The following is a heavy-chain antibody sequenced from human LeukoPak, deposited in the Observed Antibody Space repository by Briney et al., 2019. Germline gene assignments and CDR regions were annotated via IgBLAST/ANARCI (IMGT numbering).Heavy chain of an antibody. D-gene: IGHD7-27*01. CDR1: GFTFGDYW. V-gene: IGHV3-7*01. CDR3: TTYKNWVAGDV. CDR2: IKQDGSEE. J-gene: IGHJ6*02. Sequence: GGSLRLSCAASGFTFGDYWMSWVRQAPGKGPEWVATIKQDGSEEHYVDSVKGRFTVSRDNARNSLFLQMNSLRVEDTAVYYCTTYKNWVAGDVWGQGTTVSVSS.